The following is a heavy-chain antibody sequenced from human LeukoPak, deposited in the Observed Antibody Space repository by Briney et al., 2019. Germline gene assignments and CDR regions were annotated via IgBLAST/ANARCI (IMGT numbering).Heavy chain of an antibody. J-gene: IGHJ4*02. V-gene: IGHV3-23*01. CDR1: GFTFSSYA. D-gene: IGHD2-2*01. CDR2: ISGSGGST. CDR3: AKFPPKDCSSTSCYFDY. Sequence: GGSLRLSCAASGFTFSSYAMSWVRQAPGKGLEWVSAISGSGGSTYYADSVKGRFTISRDNSKNTLYLQMNSLRAEDTAVYYCAKFPPKDCSSTSCYFDYWGQGTLVTVSS.